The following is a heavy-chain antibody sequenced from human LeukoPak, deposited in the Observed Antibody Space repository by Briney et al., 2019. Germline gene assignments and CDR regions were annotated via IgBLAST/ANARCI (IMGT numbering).Heavy chain of an antibody. Sequence: ASVKVSCKASGYTFTGYYMHWVRQAPGQGLEWMGWINPNSGGTNYAQKFQGWVTMTRDTSISTAYMELSSLRSEDTAVYYCARELYVAAAFLTHRPFYYYYYGMDVWGQGTTVTVSS. D-gene: IGHD2/OR15-2a*01. CDR3: ARELYVAAAFLTHRPFYYYYYGMDV. V-gene: IGHV1-2*04. CDR1: GYTFTGYY. CDR2: INPNSGGT. J-gene: IGHJ6*02.